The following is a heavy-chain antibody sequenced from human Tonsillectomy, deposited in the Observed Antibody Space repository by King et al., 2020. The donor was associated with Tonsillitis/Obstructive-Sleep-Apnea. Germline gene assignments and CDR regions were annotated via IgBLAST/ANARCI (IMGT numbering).Heavy chain of an antibody. CDR1: GGAFSGYY. V-gene: IGHV4-34*01. J-gene: IGHJ4*02. D-gene: IGHD4-23*01. Sequence: VQLQQWGARLLKPSETLSLTCAVYGGAFSGYYWSWIRQPPGKGMEWIGEINRSGSTNYNPSFRSRVSMSVDTTKKQVSLKLNSVTAADTGVYYCARGIFYGGNPYEYWGQGTLVTVSS. CDR2: INRSGST. CDR3: ARGIFYGGNPYEY.